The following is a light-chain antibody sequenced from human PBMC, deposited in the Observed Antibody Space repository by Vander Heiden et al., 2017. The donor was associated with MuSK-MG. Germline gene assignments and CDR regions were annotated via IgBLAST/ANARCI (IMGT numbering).Light chain of an antibody. V-gene: IGKV1-33*01. CDR1: QDISNS. J-gene: IGKJ2*01. CDR2: DAS. CDR3: QQDEDLPYT. Sequence: DIEMTQSPSSLSASVGDSVTITCQASQDISNSVNWYQQTSGKAPQLLIYDASILEAGVPSRFSGSRSGTDFTLTVSSLQPEDFATYYCQQDEDLPYTFGQGTKMDI.